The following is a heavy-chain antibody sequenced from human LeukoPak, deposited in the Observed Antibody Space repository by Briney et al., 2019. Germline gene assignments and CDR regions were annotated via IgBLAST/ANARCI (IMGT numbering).Heavy chain of an antibody. D-gene: IGHD2-2*01. J-gene: IGHJ3*02. CDR1: GGTFSSYA. Sequence: SVKVSCKASGGTFSSYAISWVRQAPGQGLEWMGGIIPILGTANYAQKFQGRVTITADESTSTAYMELSSLRSEDTAVYYCARFKTSPGAGDAFDIWGQGTMVTVSS. V-gene: IGHV1-69*13. CDR3: ARFKTSPGAGDAFDI. CDR2: IIPILGTA.